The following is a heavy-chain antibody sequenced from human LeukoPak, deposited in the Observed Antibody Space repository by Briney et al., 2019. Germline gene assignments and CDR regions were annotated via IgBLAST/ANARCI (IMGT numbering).Heavy chain of an antibody. D-gene: IGHD6-6*01. CDR3: ARFKIAARPIRGYYYYGMDV. J-gene: IGHJ6*02. CDR2: IYYSGST. CDR1: GGSISSYY. Sequence: SETLSLTCTVSGGSISSYYWSWIRQPPGKGLEWIGYIYYSGSTNYNPSLKSRVTISVDTSKNQFSLKLSSVTAADTAVYYCARFKIAARPIRGYYYYGMDVWGQGTTVTVSS. V-gene: IGHV4-59*12.